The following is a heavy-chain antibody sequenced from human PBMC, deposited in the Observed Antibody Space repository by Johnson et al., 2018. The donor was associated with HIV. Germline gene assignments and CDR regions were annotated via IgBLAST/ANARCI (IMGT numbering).Heavy chain of an antibody. CDR2: IYRGGST. D-gene: IGHD2-2*01. J-gene: IGHJ3*02. V-gene: IGHV3-53*01. CDR1: GFTFEDYA. Sequence: VQLVESGGGWIQPGGSLRLSCASSGFTFEDYAMTWVRQAPGKGLEWVSLIYRGGSTYYADSVKGRFTISRDNSKNTLYLQMNSLSAEDTAVYYCARSGYCTTSSCTDDAFDIWGQGTMVTVSS. CDR3: ARSGYCTTSSCTDDAFDI.